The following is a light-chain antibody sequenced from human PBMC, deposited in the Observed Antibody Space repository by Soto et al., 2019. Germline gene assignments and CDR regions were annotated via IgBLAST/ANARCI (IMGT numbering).Light chain of an antibody. J-gene: IGKJ1*01. CDR3: PQYVSSPPSWT. V-gene: IGKV3-20*01. Sequence: ETVLTQSPGTLSLSPGERATLSCRASQSVSSSYLAWYQQKPGQAPRLLIYGASSRATGIPDRCSGSGSGTDFPLTISRLEPEDFAVYYWPQYVSSPPSWTFGQGTKVEI. CDR2: GAS. CDR1: QSVSSSY.